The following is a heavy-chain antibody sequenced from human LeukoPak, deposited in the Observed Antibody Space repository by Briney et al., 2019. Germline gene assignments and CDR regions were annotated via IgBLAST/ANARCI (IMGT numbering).Heavy chain of an antibody. Sequence: SETLSLTCAVYGGSFSGYYWSWIRQPPGKGLEWIGEINHSGSTNYNPSLKSRVTISVDTSKNQFSLKLISVTAADTAVYYCARAIRGEYYFDHWGQGTLVTVSS. CDR3: ARAIRGEYYFDH. D-gene: IGHD3-10*01. CDR2: INHSGST. V-gene: IGHV4-34*01. CDR1: GGSFSGYY. J-gene: IGHJ4*02.